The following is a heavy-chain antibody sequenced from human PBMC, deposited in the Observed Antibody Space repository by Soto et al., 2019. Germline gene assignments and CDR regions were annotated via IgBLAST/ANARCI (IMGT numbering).Heavy chain of an antibody. CDR2: VDDSGAA. Sequence: SETLSLTCTVSGGSISNFCWSWIRQSPGKGLEWIGYVDDSGAANYNPSLKSRVSMSVDTSKNQVSLKMSSVTAADSAVYYCARTDTAMTTPFDFWGQGTLVTVSS. J-gene: IGHJ4*02. V-gene: IGHV4-59*08. CDR3: ARTDTAMTTPFDF. D-gene: IGHD5-18*01. CDR1: GGSISNFC.